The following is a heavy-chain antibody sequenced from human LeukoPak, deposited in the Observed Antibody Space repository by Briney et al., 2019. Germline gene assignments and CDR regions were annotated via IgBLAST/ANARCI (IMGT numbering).Heavy chain of an antibody. CDR1: GFTFSSYA. Sequence: PGGSLRLSCAASGFTFSSYAISWVRQAPGKGLEWVSAISGSGGSTYHADSVKGRSTISRDNSKNTLYLQMNSLRAEDTAVYYCAKSGVLRYFDWSSDYWGQGTLVTVSS. CDR3: AKSGVLRYFDWSSDY. V-gene: IGHV3-23*01. J-gene: IGHJ4*02. D-gene: IGHD3-9*01. CDR2: ISGSGGST.